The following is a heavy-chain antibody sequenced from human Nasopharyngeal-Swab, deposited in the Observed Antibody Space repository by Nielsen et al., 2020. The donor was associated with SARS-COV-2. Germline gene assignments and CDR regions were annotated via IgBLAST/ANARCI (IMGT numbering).Heavy chain of an antibody. CDR2: VSYSGPT. J-gene: IGHJ4*02. V-gene: IGHV4-39*02. D-gene: IGHD4-11*01. CDR3: GRLTKTTVTRRLYFDY. CDR1: GGSLSSSNYY. Sequence: SETLSLTCTVSGGSLSSSNYYLGWIRPPPGKGLEWIGTVSYSGPTYYNPSLKSRVTMSVDTSKNHFSLRLSSVTAADTAVYYCGRLTKTTVTRRLYFDYWGQGTLVTVSS.